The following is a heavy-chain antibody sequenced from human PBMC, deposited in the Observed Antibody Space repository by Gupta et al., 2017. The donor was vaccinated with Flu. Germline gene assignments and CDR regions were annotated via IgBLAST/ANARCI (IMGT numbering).Heavy chain of an antibody. J-gene: IGHJ4*02. CDR3: ARGGIAARPRRSGSLGY. CDR2: INPSGGST. V-gene: IGHV1-46*01. D-gene: IGHD6-6*01. Sequence: QVQLVQSGAEVKKPGASVKVSCKASGSTFPSYYMHWVRQATGQGLEWMGIINPSGGSTSYAQKFQGRVTMTRDTSTSTVYMELSSLRSEDTAVYYCARGGIAARPRRSGSLGYWGQGTLVTVSS. CDR1: GSTFPSYY.